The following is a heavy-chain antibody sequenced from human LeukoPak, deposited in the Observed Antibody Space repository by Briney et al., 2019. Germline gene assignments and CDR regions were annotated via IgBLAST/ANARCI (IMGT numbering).Heavy chain of an antibody. J-gene: IGHJ4*02. CDR3: ARYTSAWYAKDY. V-gene: IGHV3-23*01. D-gene: IGHD6-19*01. CDR1: GFTFSSYA. Sequence: GGSLRLSCAASGFTFSSYAMSWVRQAPRKGLEWVPFISGSGVTTYYADSVKGRFTISRDNSKNTLYLQMNSLRAEDTAVYYCARYTSAWYAKDYWGQGTLVTVSS. CDR2: ISGSGVTT.